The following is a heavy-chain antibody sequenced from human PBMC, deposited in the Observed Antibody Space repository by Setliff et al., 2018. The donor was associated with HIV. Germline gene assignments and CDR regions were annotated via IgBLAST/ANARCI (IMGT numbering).Heavy chain of an antibody. CDR3: ARVDREGWLQLT. Sequence: PSETLSLTCTVSGGSVSSGGYYWSWIRQNPGEGLEWVGYIYYTGSTYYNPSLKSRVSISVDTSKNQFSLKLNSVTAADTAVYYCARVDREGWLQLTWGQGTLVTVSS. V-gene: IGHV4-31*03. CDR2: IYYTGST. CDR1: GGSVSSGGYY. D-gene: IGHD5-12*01. J-gene: IGHJ5*02.